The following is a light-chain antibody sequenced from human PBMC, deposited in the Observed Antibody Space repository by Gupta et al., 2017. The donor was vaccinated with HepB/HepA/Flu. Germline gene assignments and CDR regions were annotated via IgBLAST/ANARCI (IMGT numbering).Light chain of an antibody. V-gene: IGLV1-51*01. Sequence: QSVLTQPPSVSAAPGRKVTISCSGSSSNIGKNYVSWYQQLPGTAPKLLIYDNNNRPSGIPDRFSGSKSGTSATLGITGLQTGDEADYYCASWDSGLSAGVFGGGTKLTVL. J-gene: IGLJ3*02. CDR3: ASWDSGLSAGV. CDR1: SSNIGKNY. CDR2: DNN.